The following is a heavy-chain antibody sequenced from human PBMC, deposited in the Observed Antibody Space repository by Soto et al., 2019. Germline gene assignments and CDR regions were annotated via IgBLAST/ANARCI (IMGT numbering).Heavy chain of an antibody. D-gene: IGHD2-2*01. CDR2: INHSGST. J-gene: IGHJ4*02. V-gene: IGHV4-34*01. CDR3: ASRPYQRPWPYKFDY. CDR1: GGSFSGYY. Sequence: SETLSLTCAVYGGSFSGYYWSWIRQPPGKGLEWIGEINHSGSTNYNPSLKSRVTISVDTSKNQFSLKLSSVTAAGTAVYYCASRPYQRPWPYKFDYWGQGTLVTVSS.